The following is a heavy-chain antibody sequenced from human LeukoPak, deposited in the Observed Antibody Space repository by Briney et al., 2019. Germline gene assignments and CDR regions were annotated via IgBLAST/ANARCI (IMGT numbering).Heavy chain of an antibody. CDR2: ISSSGSTI. Sequence: GGSLRLSCAASGFTFSSYEMNWVRQAPGKGLEWVSYISSSGSTIYYADSVKGRFTISRDNAKNSLYLQMNSLRAEDTAVYYCARGGVGAIVVVVAAIFDYWGQRTLVTVSS. CDR3: ARGGVGAIVVVVAAIFDY. CDR1: GFTFSSYE. D-gene: IGHD2-15*01. V-gene: IGHV3-48*03. J-gene: IGHJ4*02.